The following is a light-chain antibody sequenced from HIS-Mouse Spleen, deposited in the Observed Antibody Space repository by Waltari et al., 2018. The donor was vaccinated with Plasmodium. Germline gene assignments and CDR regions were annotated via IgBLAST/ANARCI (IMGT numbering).Light chain of an antibody. CDR3: GTWDSSLSAGVV. V-gene: IGLV1-51*01. CDR2: DNN. J-gene: IGLJ2*01. CDR1: SSTLGNNY. Sequence: QSVLTQPPSVSAAPGQQVTISCSGSSSTLGNNYVSCYQQLPGTAPKLLIYDNNKRPSGIPDRFSGSKSGTSATLGITGLQTGDEADYYCGTWDSSLSAGVVFGGGTKLTVL.